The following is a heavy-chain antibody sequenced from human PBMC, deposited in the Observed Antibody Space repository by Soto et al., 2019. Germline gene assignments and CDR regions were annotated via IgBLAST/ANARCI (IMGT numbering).Heavy chain of an antibody. CDR2: IYYSGTT. Sequence: QVQLQESGPGLVNPSQTLSLACTVSGASISGDAYYWSWIRQHPGKGLEWIGYIYYSGTTYYNPPLMSRTTMSVDTSKNQFSLKLSSVTAADTAVYYCARVFQWFGDYVDWGQGTLVTVSS. CDR1: GASISGDAYY. CDR3: ARVFQWFGDYVD. D-gene: IGHD4-17*01. V-gene: IGHV4-31*03. J-gene: IGHJ4*02.